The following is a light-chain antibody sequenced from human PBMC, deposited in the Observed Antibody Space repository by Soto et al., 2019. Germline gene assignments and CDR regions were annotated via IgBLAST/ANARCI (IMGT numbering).Light chain of an antibody. CDR3: TSWTTSTTMI. CDR1: SSDIGAYNF. J-gene: IGLJ2*01. CDR2: DVN. V-gene: IGLV2-14*03. Sequence: QSALTQPASVSGSPGQSITISCNGTSSDIGAYNFVSWYQQHSGKAPKLMLYDVNIRPSGVSNRFSGSKSGNTASLTISGLQAEDEADYYCTSWTTSTTMIFGGGTKVTVL.